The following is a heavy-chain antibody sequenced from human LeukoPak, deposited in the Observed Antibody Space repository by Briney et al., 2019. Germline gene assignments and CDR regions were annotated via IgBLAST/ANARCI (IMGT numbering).Heavy chain of an antibody. CDR2: FDPEDGET. Sequence: ASVKVSCKVSGYTLTELSMHWVRQAPGKGLEWMGGFDPEDGETIYAQKFQGRVTMTEDTSTDTAYMELSSLRSEDTAVYYCATFGTTVTSPPVEYFQHWGQGTLVTVSS. V-gene: IGHV1-24*01. CDR1: GYTLTELS. J-gene: IGHJ1*01. CDR3: ATFGTTVTSPPVEYFQH. D-gene: IGHD4-17*01.